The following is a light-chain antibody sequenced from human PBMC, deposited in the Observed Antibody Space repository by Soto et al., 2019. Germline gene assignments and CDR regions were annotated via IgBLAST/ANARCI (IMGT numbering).Light chain of an antibody. V-gene: IGKV1-5*03. Sequence: DIQMTQSPSTLSASVGDRVTITCRASQSVGTYLAWFQQRPGKAPKGLISKASTLESGAPSRFTGSGSGTGFALTITSLQPEDFATYYCQQYYSYPWTFGQGTKV. CDR1: QSVGTY. J-gene: IGKJ1*01. CDR3: QQYYSYPWT. CDR2: KAS.